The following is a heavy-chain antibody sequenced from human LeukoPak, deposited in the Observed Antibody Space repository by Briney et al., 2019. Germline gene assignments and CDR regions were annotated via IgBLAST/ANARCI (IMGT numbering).Heavy chain of an antibody. CDR2: IIPILGIA. J-gene: IGHJ4*02. D-gene: IGHD3-10*01. CDR1: VGTFSSYA. V-gene: IGHV1-69*04. CDR3: ARADYYGSGSYYNLDY. Sequence: ASVKVSCKASVGTFSSYAISWVRQAPGQGLEWMGRIIPILGIANYAQKFQGRVTITADKSTSTAYMELSSLRSEDTAVYCCARADYYGSGSYYNLDYWGQGTLVTVSS.